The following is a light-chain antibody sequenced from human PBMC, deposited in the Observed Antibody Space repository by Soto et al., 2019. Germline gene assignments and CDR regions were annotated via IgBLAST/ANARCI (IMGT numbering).Light chain of an antibody. CDR3: QQYGSSPRT. Sequence: EIVLTQSPATLSLSPGERATLSCRASQSVSMHLAWYQQKPGQAPRLLMYGTSTRATGTPDRFSGSGSGTDFSLTISSLEPEDVAVYYCQQYGSSPRTFGQGTKVEVK. J-gene: IGKJ1*01. CDR2: GTS. CDR1: QSVSMH. V-gene: IGKV3-20*01.